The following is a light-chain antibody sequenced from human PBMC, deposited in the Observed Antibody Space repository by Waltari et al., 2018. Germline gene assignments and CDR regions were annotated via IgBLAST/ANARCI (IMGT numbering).Light chain of an antibody. CDR1: SSDVGDFKS. Sequence: QSALTQPRSVSGSPGQSVTISCTGTSSDVGDFKSVSWYQQHPARAPKLMIYDVSKRPSGVPDRFSGSKSDNTASLTISGLQAEDEADYYCCSYAATYTLLFGGGTKLTVL. CDR2: DVS. J-gene: IGLJ3*02. V-gene: IGLV2-11*01. CDR3: CSYAATYTLL.